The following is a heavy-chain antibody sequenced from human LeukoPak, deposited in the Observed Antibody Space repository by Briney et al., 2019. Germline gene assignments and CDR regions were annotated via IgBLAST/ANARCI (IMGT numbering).Heavy chain of an antibody. Sequence: GGSLRLSCAASGFIFDDYAMHWVRQAPGKGLEWVSGISWNSGSIGYADSVKGQFTISRDNAKNSLYLQMNSLRAEDTALYYCAKDRDYSSSGASVDYWGQGTLVTVSS. V-gene: IGHV3-9*01. CDR3: AKDRDYSSSGASVDY. CDR1: GFIFDDYA. D-gene: IGHD6-6*01. J-gene: IGHJ4*02. CDR2: ISWNSGSI.